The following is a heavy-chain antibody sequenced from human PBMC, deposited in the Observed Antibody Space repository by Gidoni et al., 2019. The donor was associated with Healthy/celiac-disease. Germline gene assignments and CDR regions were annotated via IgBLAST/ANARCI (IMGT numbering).Heavy chain of an antibody. J-gene: IGHJ4*02. D-gene: IGHD6-19*01. CDR1: GGSFSGYY. CDR3: ARGTAVAGTDY. CDR2: INHSGST. V-gene: IGHV4-34*01. Sequence: QVQLQQWGAGRLKPPETLSLTCAVYGGSFSGYYWSWIRQPPGKGLEWIGEINHSGSTNYNPSLKSRVTISVDTSKNQFSLKLSSVTAADTAVYYCARGTAVAGTDYWGQGTLVTVSS.